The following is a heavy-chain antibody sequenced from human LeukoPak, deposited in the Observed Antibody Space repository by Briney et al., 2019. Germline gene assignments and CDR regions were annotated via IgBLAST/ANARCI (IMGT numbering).Heavy chain of an antibody. CDR2: IKQDGSEK. Sequence: GGSLRLSCAASGFTFSSYWMSWVRQAPGKGLEWVANIKQDGSEKYYADSVKGRFTISRDNSKNTLYLQMNSLRAEDTAVYYCANPMTPRGNWGQGTLVTVSS. CDR1: GFTFSSYW. V-gene: IGHV3-7*01. CDR3: ANPMTPRGN. J-gene: IGHJ4*02. D-gene: IGHD2-15*01.